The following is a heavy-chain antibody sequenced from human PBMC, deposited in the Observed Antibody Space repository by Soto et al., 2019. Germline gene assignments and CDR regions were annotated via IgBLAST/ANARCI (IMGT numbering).Heavy chain of an antibody. CDR3: ARGPGIVAAVGATHYFDS. J-gene: IGHJ4*02. D-gene: IGHD2-15*01. Sequence: QVQLVESGGGVVQPGRSLGLYCATSGFTFRSYGMHWVRQAPGKGLEWVAIIWYDGSNKYYADSVKGRFTISRDQTKSTLYLQMNSLGAEDTAIYYCARGPGIVAAVGATHYFDSWGQGTLVTVSS. V-gene: IGHV3-33*01. CDR1: GFTFRSYG. CDR2: IWYDGSNK.